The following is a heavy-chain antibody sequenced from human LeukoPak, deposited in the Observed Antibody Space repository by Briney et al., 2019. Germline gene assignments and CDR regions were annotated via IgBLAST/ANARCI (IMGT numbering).Heavy chain of an antibody. D-gene: IGHD3-22*01. V-gene: IGHV1-3*01. CDR1: GYTFTSYA. CDR2: INAGNGNT. CDR3: ARDTLLHYYDSSGYAPFDP. Sequence: GASVKVSCKASGYTFTSYAMHWVRQAPGQRLEWMGWINAGNGNTKYSQKFQGRVTITRDTSASTAYMELSSLRSEDTAVYYCARDTLLHYYDSSGYAPFDPWGQGTLVTVSS. J-gene: IGHJ5*02.